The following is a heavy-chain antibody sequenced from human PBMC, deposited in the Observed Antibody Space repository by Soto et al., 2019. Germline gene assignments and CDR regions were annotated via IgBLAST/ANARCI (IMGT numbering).Heavy chain of an antibody. D-gene: IGHD6-19*01. CDR2: IYNSGRT. Sequence: LSLTCTVSGATISSYFWSWVRQPPGKGLEWIGYIYNSGRTNYNPSLKSRFTISLDTSDNDFSLRLTSLTAADTAVYYCARVHSGWSSGHGLDVWGQGTTVTVSS. J-gene: IGHJ6*02. CDR3: ARVHSGWSSGHGLDV. V-gene: IGHV4-59*01. CDR1: GATISSYF.